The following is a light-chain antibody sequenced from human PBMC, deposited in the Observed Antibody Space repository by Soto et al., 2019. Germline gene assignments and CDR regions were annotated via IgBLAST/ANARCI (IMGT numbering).Light chain of an antibody. CDR2: GAS. Sequence: EMVLTQSPGTVSLSPGERATLSCRASQSVSRSYLAWYQLKPGQAPRLRIYGASSRATGIPDRFIGSGSGTDFTLTISRLEPEDFAVYYCQQYGSSTYTFGQGTKLES. V-gene: IGKV3-20*01. CDR1: QSVSRSY. J-gene: IGKJ2*01. CDR3: QQYGSSTYT.